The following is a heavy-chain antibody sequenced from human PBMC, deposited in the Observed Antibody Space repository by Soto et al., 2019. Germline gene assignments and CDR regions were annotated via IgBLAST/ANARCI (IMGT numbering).Heavy chain of an antibody. Sequence: QVQLVESGGGVVQPGGSLRLSCVASDFAFSNYGMHWVRQAPGKGLEWVALIWDEGTNKYYGDPVKGRFTVSRDNCKKTLYLKMNSLRADDTGEYYCVRGGSCRGGSCYPNLDFYGDYEGFDYWGQGTLVTVSS. CDR3: VRGGSCRGGSCYPNLDFYGDYEGFDY. J-gene: IGHJ4*02. CDR1: DFAFSNYG. D-gene: IGHD2-15*01. CDR2: IWDEGTNK. V-gene: IGHV3-33*01.